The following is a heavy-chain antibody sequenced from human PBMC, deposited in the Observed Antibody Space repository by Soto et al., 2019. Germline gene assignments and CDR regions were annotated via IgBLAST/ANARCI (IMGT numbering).Heavy chain of an antibody. V-gene: IGHV4-31*03. D-gene: IGHD4-17*01. CDR2: IYYSGST. J-gene: IGHJ4*02. CDR3: ARALSDYGDYGRVGYFDY. Sequence: SETLSLTCTVSGGSISSGGYYWSWIRQHPGKGLEWIGYIYYSGSTYYNPSLKSRVTISVDTSKNQFSLKLSSVTAADTAVYYCARALSDYGDYGRVGYFDYWGQGTLVTVSS. CDR1: GGSISSGGYY.